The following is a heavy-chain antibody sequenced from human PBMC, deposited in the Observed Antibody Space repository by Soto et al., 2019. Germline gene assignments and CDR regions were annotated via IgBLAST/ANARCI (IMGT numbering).Heavy chain of an antibody. Sequence: VASVKVSCKASGYTFTGYYMHWVRQAPGQGLEWMGWINPNSGGTNYAQKFQGRVTMTRDTSISTAYMELSRLRSDDTAVYYCARHTDSSSWYYIPYYYYYGMDVWGQGTTVTVSS. CDR2: INPNSGGT. CDR1: GYTFTGYY. CDR3: ARHTDSSSWYYIPYYYYYGMDV. J-gene: IGHJ6*02. D-gene: IGHD6-13*01. V-gene: IGHV1-2*02.